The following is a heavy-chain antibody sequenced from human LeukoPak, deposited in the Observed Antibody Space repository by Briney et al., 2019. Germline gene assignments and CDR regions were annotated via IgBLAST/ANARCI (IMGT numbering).Heavy chain of an antibody. D-gene: IGHD1-26*01. V-gene: IGHV3-30*18. CDR1: GFTFSSYS. CDR2: ISYDGSNK. Sequence: TGGSLRLSCAASGFTFSSYSMNWVRQAPGKGLEWVAVISYDGSNKYYADSVKGRFTISRDNSKNTLYLQMNSLRAEDTAVYYCAKGLLWFDPWGQGTLVTVSS. J-gene: IGHJ5*02. CDR3: AKGLLWFDP.